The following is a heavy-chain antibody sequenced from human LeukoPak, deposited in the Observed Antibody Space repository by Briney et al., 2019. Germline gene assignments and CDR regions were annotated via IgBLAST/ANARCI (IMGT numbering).Heavy chain of an antibody. D-gene: IGHD6-19*01. CDR1: GFTFSSYA. Sequence: PGGSLRLSCAASGFTFSSYAMYWVRQAPGKGLEWVAVISYDGSNKYYADSVKGRFTISRDNSKNTLYLQMNSLRAEDTAVYYCAREGGIAVAGTLLDGKKTPEYYFDYWGQGTLVTVSS. V-gene: IGHV3-30*04. CDR2: ISYDGSNK. CDR3: AREGGIAVAGTLLDGKKTPEYYFDY. J-gene: IGHJ4*02.